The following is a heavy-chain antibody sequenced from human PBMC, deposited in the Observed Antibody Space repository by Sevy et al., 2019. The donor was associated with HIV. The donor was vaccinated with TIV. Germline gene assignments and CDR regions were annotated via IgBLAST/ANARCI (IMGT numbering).Heavy chain of an antibody. V-gene: IGHV3-30*02. J-gene: IGHJ4*02. CDR1: RFTFSDFG. CDR2: MWYDGTDK. D-gene: IGHD6-13*01. CDR3: TKNTAAAGVGGFDY. Sequence: GGSLRLSCTASRFTFSDFGMHWVRQAPGKGLDWVAFMWYDGTDKYYADSVEGRFTISRDNSENKLFLQMNSLRPEDTAVYYCTKNTAAAGVGGFDYWGRGTMVTVSS.